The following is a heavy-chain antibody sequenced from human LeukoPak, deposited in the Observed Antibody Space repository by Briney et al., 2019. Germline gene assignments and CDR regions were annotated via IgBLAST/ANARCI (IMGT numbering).Heavy chain of an antibody. Sequence: PSQTLSLTCTVSGGSISSGSYYWSWIRQPAGKGLEWIGRIYTSESTNYNPSLKSRVTISVDTSRNQFSLKLSSVTAADTAVYYCARGLWFGDENPPYFDYWGQGILVTVSS. D-gene: IGHD3-10*01. J-gene: IGHJ4*02. CDR2: IYTSEST. V-gene: IGHV4-61*02. CDR3: ARGLWFGDENPPYFDY. CDR1: GGSISSGSYY.